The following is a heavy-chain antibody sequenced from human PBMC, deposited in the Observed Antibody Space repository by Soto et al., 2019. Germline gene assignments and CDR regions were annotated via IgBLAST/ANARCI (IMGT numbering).Heavy chain of an antibody. V-gene: IGHV4-31*03. J-gene: IGHJ6*01. D-gene: IGHD2-2*01. CDR3: ARDRQLIVPYYYCGLDV. Sequence: QVQLQESGPGLVKASHTLSLTCTVSGGSISSGGYYWSWIRQHPGKGLEGIGYIYYSGSTYYNPSLKSRITISVDTSKSRFSLKLSFVTAADTAVYFCARDRQLIVPYYYCGLDVWGQGTTVSVSS. CDR2: IYYSGST. CDR1: GGSISSGGYY.